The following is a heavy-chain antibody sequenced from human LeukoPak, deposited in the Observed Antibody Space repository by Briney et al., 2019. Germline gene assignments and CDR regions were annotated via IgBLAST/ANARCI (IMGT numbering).Heavy chain of an antibody. V-gene: IGHV4-39*07. Sequence: SETLSLTCAVSGGSISSGGYSWGWIRQPPGKGLEWIGSIYHSGSTYYNPSLKSRVTISVDTSKNQFSLKLSSVTAADTAVYYCARVPYSSSWYRQLSYFDYWGQGTLVTVSS. CDR3: ARVPYSSSWYRQLSYFDY. J-gene: IGHJ4*02. D-gene: IGHD6-13*01. CDR1: GGSISSGGYS. CDR2: IYHSGST.